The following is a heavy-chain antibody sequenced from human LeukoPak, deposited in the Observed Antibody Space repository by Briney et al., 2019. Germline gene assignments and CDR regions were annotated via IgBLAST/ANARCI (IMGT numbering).Heavy chain of an antibody. J-gene: IGHJ4*02. V-gene: IGHV1-18*01. CDR1: GYTFTSYG. CDR2: ISAYNGNT. CDR3: ARVPAPWYDFWSGYPGVDY. D-gene: IGHD3-3*01. Sequence: ASVKVSCKASGYTFTSYGIRWVRQAPGQGLEWMGWISAYNGNTNYAQKLQGRVTMTTDTSTSTAYMELRSLRSDDTAVYYCARVPAPWYDFWSGYPGVDYWGQGTLVTVSS.